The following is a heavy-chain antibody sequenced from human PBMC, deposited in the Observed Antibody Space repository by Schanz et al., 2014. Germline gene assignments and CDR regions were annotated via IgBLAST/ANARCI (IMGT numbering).Heavy chain of an antibody. CDR2: ISVYTSNT. CDR3: ARAGYVIVRDDQSNLDS. D-gene: IGHD3-16*02. J-gene: IGHJ4*02. Sequence: QIQLVQSGAEVKKPGASVRVSCKASGYTFTTYAISWVRQAPGQGLEWMGWISVYTSNTKYGQKVQGRVTMTADTSTSTAYMALRSLRSDDTAVYYCARAGYVIVRDDQSNLDSWGQGTLVTVSS. V-gene: IGHV1-18*01. CDR1: GYTFTTYA.